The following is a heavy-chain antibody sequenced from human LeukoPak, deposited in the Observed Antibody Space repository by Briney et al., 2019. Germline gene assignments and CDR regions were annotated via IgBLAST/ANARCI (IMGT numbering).Heavy chain of an antibody. D-gene: IGHD6-19*01. CDR1: GFTFSSYG. J-gene: IGHJ6*04. CDR3: AKDLGYGGWWRYYYYYGMDV. CDR2: ISYDGSNK. Sequence: GGSLRLSCAASGFTFSSYGMHWVRQAPGKGLEWVAVISYDGSNKYYADSVKGRFTNSRDNSKNTLYLQMNSLRAEDTAMYYCAKDLGYGGWWRYYYYYGMDVWGKGTTVTVSS. V-gene: IGHV3-30*18.